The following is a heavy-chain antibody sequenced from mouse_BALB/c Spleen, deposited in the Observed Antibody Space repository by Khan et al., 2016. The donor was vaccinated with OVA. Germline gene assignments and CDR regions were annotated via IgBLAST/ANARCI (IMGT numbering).Heavy chain of an antibody. CDR1: GYTFTTYW. CDR3: TRDRIDY. Sequence: QVQLKESGAELAKPGASVKMSCTASGYTFTTYWMHWVKQRPGQGLEWIGYINPTSGYTDYNEKFKDRATLSADRSSSTAYMQLSSLTSEDSAVYYCTRDRIDYWGQGTTRTVSS. CDR2: INPTSGYT. J-gene: IGHJ2*01. V-gene: IGHV1-7*01.